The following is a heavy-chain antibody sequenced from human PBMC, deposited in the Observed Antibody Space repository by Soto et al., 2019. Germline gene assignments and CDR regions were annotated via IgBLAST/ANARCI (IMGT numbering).Heavy chain of an antibody. CDR2: INHSGST. CDR1: GGSFSGYY. Sequence: PSETLSLTCAVYGGSFSGYYWSWIRQPPGKGLEWIGEINHSGSTNYSPSLKSRVTISVDTSKNQFSLKLSSVTAADTAVYYCARSGTMVRGVRPGGAFDIWGQGTMVTVSS. J-gene: IGHJ3*02. D-gene: IGHD3-10*01. CDR3: ARSGTMVRGVRPGGAFDI. V-gene: IGHV4-34*01.